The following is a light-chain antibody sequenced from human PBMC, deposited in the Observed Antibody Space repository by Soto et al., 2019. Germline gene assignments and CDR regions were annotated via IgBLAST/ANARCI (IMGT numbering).Light chain of an antibody. V-gene: IGLV2-23*02. Sequence: QSALTQPASVSGSPGQSITISCTGTSSDVGSYNLVSWYQQHPGKAPKLMIYEVSKRPSGVSNRFSGSKSGNTASLTISGLQAEDEADYYCCSYAGSSTPRFGGGTKLTVL. CDR2: EVS. CDR1: SSDVGSYNL. CDR3: CSYAGSSTPR. J-gene: IGLJ2*01.